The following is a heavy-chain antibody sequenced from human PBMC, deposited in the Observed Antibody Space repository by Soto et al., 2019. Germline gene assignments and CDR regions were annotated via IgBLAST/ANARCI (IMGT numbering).Heavy chain of an antibody. CDR2: IFIGGTT. D-gene: IGHD3-10*01. Sequence: EVQLVESGGRLVQPGGSLRLSCAASGFTVSTSQMTWVRQAPGKGLEWVSVIFIGGTTQYAESVKGRFTISRDKSENPVVLQMNSVRAEDTAVYYCARLGPYASGTSSFRHNRFDPWGQGTQVTVSP. CDR3: ARLGPYASGTSSFRHNRFDP. J-gene: IGHJ5*02. CDR1: GFTVSTSQ. V-gene: IGHV3-53*01.